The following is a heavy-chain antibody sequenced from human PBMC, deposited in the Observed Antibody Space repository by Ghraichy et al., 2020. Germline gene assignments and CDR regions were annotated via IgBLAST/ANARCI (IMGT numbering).Heavy chain of an antibody. CDR1: GFTFSSNYY. Sequence: GGSLRLSCVASGFTFSSNYYMTRVRQAPGKGLEWVANIKQDGSDKFYVDSVKGRFTISRDNAKNSLYLQMNSLRAEDTAVYYCAREEGPTEGDVTSGAFDVWGQGTMVTVSS. D-gene: IGHD3-16*01. CDR3: AREEGPTEGDVTSGAFDV. V-gene: IGHV3-7*03. J-gene: IGHJ3*01. CDR2: IKQDGSDK.